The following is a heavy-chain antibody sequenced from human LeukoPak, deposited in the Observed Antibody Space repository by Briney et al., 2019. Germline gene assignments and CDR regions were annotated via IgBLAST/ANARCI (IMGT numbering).Heavy chain of an antibody. CDR2: INSDGSSI. Sequence: PGGSLRLSCAASGFIFSGYWMHWVRQAPGKGLVWVSRINSDGSSISYADSVKGRFSISRDNAKNTLYLQMNSLRAEDTAVYYCARVRSGGFDYWGQGILVTVSS. V-gene: IGHV3-74*01. CDR1: GFIFSGYW. J-gene: IGHJ4*02. D-gene: IGHD1-26*01. CDR3: ARVRSGGFDY.